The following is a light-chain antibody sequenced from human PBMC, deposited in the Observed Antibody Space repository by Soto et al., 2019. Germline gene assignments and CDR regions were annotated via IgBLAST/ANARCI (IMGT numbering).Light chain of an antibody. CDR1: SSDVGSYNL. V-gene: IGLV2-23*03. Sequence: QSVLTQPASVSGSPGQSITISCTGTSSDVGSYNLVSWYQQHPGKAPKLMIYEGSKRPSGVSNRFSGSKSGNTASLTISGRQAEDESDYYCCSYAGRSTFDVFGGGTKLTVL. CDR3: CSYAGRSTFDV. J-gene: IGLJ3*02. CDR2: EGS.